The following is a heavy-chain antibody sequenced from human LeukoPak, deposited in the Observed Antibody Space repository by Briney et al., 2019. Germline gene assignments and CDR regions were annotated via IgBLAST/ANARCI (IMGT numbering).Heavy chain of an antibody. Sequence: GGSLRLSCAATGFTFSSHAMNWVRQAPGEGLEWVSFISPSGGITSHVHSVKGWFTVSRDNSKNTVYLQMNSLRVEDTALYYCAKEPSHSSGYWDSWGQGTLVTVSS. V-gene: IGHV3-23*01. CDR1: GFTFSSHA. CDR2: ISPSGGIT. CDR3: AKEPSHSSGYWDS. D-gene: IGHD3-22*01. J-gene: IGHJ4*02.